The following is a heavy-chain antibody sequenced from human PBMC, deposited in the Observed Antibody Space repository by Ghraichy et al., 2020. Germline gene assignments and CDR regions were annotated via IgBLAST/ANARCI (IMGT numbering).Heavy chain of an antibody. CDR1: GGSFSGYY. V-gene: IGHV4-34*01. D-gene: IGHD6-13*01. Sequence: SETLSLTCSVYGGSFSGYYWSWIRQPPGKGLEWIGEINHSGSTNYNPSLKSRVTISVDTSKNQFSLKLSSVTAADTAVYYCARRPPGIAAAGTWVRWFDPWGQGTLVTVSS. J-gene: IGHJ5*02. CDR3: ARRPPGIAAAGTWVRWFDP. CDR2: INHSGST.